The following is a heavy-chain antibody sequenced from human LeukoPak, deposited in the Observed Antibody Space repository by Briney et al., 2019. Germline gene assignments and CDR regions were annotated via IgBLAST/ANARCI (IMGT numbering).Heavy chain of an antibody. J-gene: IGHJ4*02. D-gene: IGHD1-26*01. V-gene: IGHV4-59*01. CDR1: GGSIRSYY. CDR2: ISYSGST. Sequence: PSETLSLTCTVSGGSIRSYYWSWLRLPPGKGPEWIGSISYSGSTNYNPSLKSRVTISIDTSKNHFSLKVTSVTAADTSVYYCARGLGSYPYYFDYWGQGTLVTVSS. CDR3: ARGLGSYPYYFDY.